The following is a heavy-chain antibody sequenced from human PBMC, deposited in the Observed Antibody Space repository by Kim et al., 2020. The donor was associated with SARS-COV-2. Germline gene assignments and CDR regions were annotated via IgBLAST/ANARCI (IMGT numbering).Heavy chain of an antibody. CDR2: VSDSGRRT. CDR3: AKETTTVATPGLDY. D-gene: IGHD4-17*01. CDR1: GFTFKSYA. J-gene: IGHJ4*02. Sequence: GGSLRLSCAASGFTFKSYAMSWIRQAPGKGLEWVSAVSDSGRRTYYADSVKGRFTVSRDNSKNTLYMQLNSLRADDTAIYYCAKETTTVATPGLDYWGQG. V-gene: IGHV3-23*01.